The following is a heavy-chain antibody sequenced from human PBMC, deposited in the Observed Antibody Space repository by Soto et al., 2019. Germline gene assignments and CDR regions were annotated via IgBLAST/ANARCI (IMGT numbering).Heavy chain of an antibody. CDR1: GGSISSSSYY. CDR2: IYYSGST. Sequence: SETLSLTCTVSGGSISSSSYYWGWIRQPPGKGLEWIGSIYYSGSTYYNPSLKSRVTISVDTSKNQFSLKLSSVTAADTAVYYCARHLGYSSGWDNFDYWGQGTLVTVSS. D-gene: IGHD6-19*01. CDR3: ARHLGYSSGWDNFDY. V-gene: IGHV4-39*01. J-gene: IGHJ4*02.